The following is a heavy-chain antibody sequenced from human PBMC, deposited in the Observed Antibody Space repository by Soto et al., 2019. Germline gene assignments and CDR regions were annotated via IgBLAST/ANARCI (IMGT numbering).Heavy chain of an antibody. CDR1: GVSISSGNW. Sequence: LSLTCDVSGVSISSGNWWSWVRQPPGKGLEWIAEVYNDGSANYHPSLESRATISVDRSKNQFSLKLSSVTAADTAVYYCARDRPVMITFGGVIPHQYYYYCGMDVWGQGTTVTVSS. D-gene: IGHD3-16*02. V-gene: IGHV4-4*02. J-gene: IGHJ6*02. CDR3: ARDRPVMITFGGVIPHQYYYYCGMDV. CDR2: VYNDGSA.